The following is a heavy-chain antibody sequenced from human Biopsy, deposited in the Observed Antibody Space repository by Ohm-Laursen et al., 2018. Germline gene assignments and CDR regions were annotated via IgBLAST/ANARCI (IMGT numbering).Heavy chain of an antibody. D-gene: IGHD1-1*01. J-gene: IGHJ4*02. V-gene: IGHV1-24*01. CDR1: GYTLTELS. CDR3: AADINVWNVNY. CDR2: FAPENGKT. Sequence: SVKASCQVSGYTLTELSMHWVRQVPGKGLEWMGGFAPENGKTVYAQNFQARVSLTEDTSTDTAYMELRCLRSEDTAVYYCAADINVWNVNYWGQGTQVTVSS.